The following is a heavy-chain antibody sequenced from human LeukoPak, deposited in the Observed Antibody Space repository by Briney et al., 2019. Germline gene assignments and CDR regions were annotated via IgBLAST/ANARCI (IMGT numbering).Heavy chain of an antibody. CDR3: ATSLLSITMVRGDPDAFDI. CDR1: GGSISSGGYY. J-gene: IGHJ3*02. CDR2: IYHSGST. D-gene: IGHD3-10*01. V-gene: IGHV4-30-2*01. Sequence: SETLSLTCTVSGGSISSGGYYWSWIRQPPGKGLEWIGYIYHSGSTYYNPSLKSRVTISVDRSKNQFSLKLSSVTAADTAVYYCATSLLSITMVRGDPDAFDIWGQGTMVTVSS.